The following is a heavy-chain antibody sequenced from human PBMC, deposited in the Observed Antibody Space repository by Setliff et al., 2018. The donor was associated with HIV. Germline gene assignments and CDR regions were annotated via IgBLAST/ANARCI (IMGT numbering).Heavy chain of an antibody. CDR3: ARVFVDTAVLRVLEYYFDS. CDR1: GGSFSDNY. V-gene: IGHV4-34*01. D-gene: IGHD5-18*01. J-gene: IGHJ4*02. CDR2: INHSGRT. Sequence: SETLSLTCAVYGGSFSDNYWSWIRQSPGKGLEWIGEINHSGRTKYSPSLRSRVSISVDTSKTQFSLKLSSVTAADTAVYYCARVFVDTAVLRVLEYYFDSWGRGTPVTVSS.